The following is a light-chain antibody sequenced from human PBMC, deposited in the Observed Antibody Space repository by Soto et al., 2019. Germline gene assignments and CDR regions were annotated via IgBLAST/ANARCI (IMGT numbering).Light chain of an antibody. V-gene: IGKV1-39*01. J-gene: IGKJ1*01. CDR2: AAS. Sequence: DIQMTQTPSSLSASVGDRVTITCRASRTISSDINWYQQKPGQAPKFLIYAASSLQSGVPSRFSGSGSGTDFTLTISSLQPEDSATYFCQQSYSVPWTFGHGTKVEV. CDR3: QQSYSVPWT. CDR1: RTISSD.